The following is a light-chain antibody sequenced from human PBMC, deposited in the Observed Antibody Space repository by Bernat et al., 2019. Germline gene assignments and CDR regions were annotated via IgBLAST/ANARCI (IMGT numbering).Light chain of an antibody. CDR2: AVS. J-gene: IGLJ2*01. CDR1: SSDVGVYNY. Sequence: QSALTQPASVSGSPGQSITISCTGTSSDVGVYNYVSWYQQHPGKAPRLMIYAVSSRPSGVSNRFFGSKSGNPASLTSSGLQPEDEADYYCRSLTTSTTLVFGGGTKLTVL. CDR3: RSLTTSTTLV. V-gene: IGLV2-14*03.